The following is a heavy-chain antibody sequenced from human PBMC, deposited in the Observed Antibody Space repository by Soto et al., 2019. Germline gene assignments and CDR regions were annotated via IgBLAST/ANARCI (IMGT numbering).Heavy chain of an antibody. Sequence: GASVKVSCKASGYTFTSYGISWARQAPGQGLEWMGWISAYNGNTNYAQKLQGRVTMTTDTFTSTAYMELRSLRSDDTAVYYCARDLDWDPVGSFDIWGQGTMVTVSS. CDR3: ARDLDWDPVGSFDI. CDR2: ISAYNGNT. CDR1: GYTFTSYG. D-gene: IGHD3-9*01. J-gene: IGHJ3*02. V-gene: IGHV1-18*01.